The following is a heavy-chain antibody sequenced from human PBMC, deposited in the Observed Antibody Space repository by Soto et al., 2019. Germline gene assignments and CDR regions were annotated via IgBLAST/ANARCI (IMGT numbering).Heavy chain of an antibody. V-gene: IGHV4-30-4*01. Sequence: TLGMTCSVSGDSRSNRAYFWAWIRRPPGQALEYIGYVYRSATTYYNPSFESRVAISVDTSKSQFSLNVTSVTAADTAVYFGARGRYGRTNRCFPNWLDSWGQGAL. J-gene: IGHJ5*01. CDR1: GDSRSNRAYF. CDR3: ARGRYGRTNRCFPNWLDS. CDR2: VYRSATT. D-gene: IGHD1-7*01.